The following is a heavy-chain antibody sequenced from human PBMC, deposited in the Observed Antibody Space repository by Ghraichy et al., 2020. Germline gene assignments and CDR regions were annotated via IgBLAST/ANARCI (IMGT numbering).Heavy chain of an antibody. Sequence: ASVKVSCTASGYTFAGYYMHWVRQAPGQGLEWMGCINLNSGVTDYALQYEGRVTMTTDTSVSTAYMELGSLRSDDTAVYYCARGYTSGSLGYWGQGTLVTVSS. D-gene: IGHD6-19*01. CDR1: GYTFAGYY. J-gene: IGHJ4*02. CDR2: INLNSGVT. CDR3: ARGYTSGSLGY. V-gene: IGHV1-2*02.